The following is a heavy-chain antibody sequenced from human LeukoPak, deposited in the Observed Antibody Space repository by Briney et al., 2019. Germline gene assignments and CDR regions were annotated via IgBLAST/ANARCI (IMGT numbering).Heavy chain of an antibody. V-gene: IGHV4-59*01. Sequence: KPSETLSLTCTVSGGSISSYYWSWIRQPPGKGLEWIGYIYYSGSTNYNPSLKSRVTISVDTSKNQFSLKLSSVTAADTAVYYCARESVAGSYYFDHWGQGTLVTVSS. CDR1: GGSISSYY. D-gene: IGHD6-19*01. CDR3: ARESVAGSYYFDH. CDR2: IYYSGST. J-gene: IGHJ4*02.